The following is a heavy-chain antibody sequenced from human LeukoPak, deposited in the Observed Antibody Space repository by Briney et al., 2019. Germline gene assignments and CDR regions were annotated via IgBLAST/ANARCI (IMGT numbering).Heavy chain of an antibody. J-gene: IGHJ4*02. D-gene: IGHD3-10*01. V-gene: IGHV1-2*02. CDR3: ARVLRAKYYYGSGSYYKSPGGY. CDR1: GYTFTGYY. CDR2: INPNSGGT. Sequence: GASVKVSCKASGYTFTGYYMHWVRQAPGQGLEWMGWINPNSGGTNYAQKFQGRVTMTRDTSISTAYMELSRPRSDDTAVYYCARVLRAKYYYGSGSYYKSPGGYWGQGTLVTVSS.